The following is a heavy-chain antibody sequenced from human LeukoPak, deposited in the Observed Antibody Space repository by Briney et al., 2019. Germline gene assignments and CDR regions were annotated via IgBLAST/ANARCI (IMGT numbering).Heavy chain of an antibody. CDR1: GGSISISNDY. CDR3: ARHSGLRSPFDP. V-gene: IGHV4-39*01. D-gene: IGHD3-3*01. J-gene: IGHJ5*02. Sequence: PSEPLSLTCSVCGGSISISNDYWGWIPQPPGGDLEWIGSIYSGGNTYYKPSLESRVTISVDTSKNHLSLKLTSATAADTSVYYCARHSGLRSPFDPWGQGTLVTVSS. CDR2: IYSGGNT.